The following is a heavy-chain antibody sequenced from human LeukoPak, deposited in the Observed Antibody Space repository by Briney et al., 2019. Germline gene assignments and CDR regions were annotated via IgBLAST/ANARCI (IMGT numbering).Heavy chain of an antibody. Sequence: PSETLSLTCAVYGGSFSGYYWSWIRQPPGKGLEWIGEINHSGSTNYNPSLKSRVTISVDTSKNQFSLKLSSVTAADTAVYYCARVGGSYSYYYYGMDVWGQGTTVTVS. CDR3: ARVGGSYSYYYYGMDV. CDR1: GGSFSGYY. CDR2: INHSGST. D-gene: IGHD1-26*01. V-gene: IGHV4-34*01. J-gene: IGHJ6*02.